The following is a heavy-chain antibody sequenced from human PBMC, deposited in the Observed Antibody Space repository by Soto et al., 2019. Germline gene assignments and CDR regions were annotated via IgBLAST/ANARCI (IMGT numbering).Heavy chain of an antibody. CDR3: TRELTRYYYDSSGYFFDY. Sequence: SGGSLRLSCTASGFTFGDYAMSWFRQAPGKGLEWVGFIRSKAYGGTTEYAASVKGRFTISRDDSKSIAYLQMNSLKTEDTAVYYCTRELTRYYYDSSGYFFDYWGQGTLVTVSS. J-gene: IGHJ4*02. V-gene: IGHV3-49*03. CDR1: GFTFGDYA. CDR2: IRSKAYGGTT. D-gene: IGHD3-22*01.